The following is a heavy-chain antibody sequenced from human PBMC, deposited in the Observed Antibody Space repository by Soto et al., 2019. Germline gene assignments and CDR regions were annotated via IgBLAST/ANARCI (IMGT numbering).Heavy chain of an antibody. CDR2: IRQDGSDK. D-gene: IGHD6-19*01. J-gene: IGHJ4*02. V-gene: IGHV3-7*05. Sequence: EVQLVESGGGLVQPGGSLRLSCAASGFTFSSYSMSWVRQAPGQGLEWVANIRQDGSDKYYVDSVKGRFTISRDNSKNSLYLQMNSLRAEDTAIYYCASPQQWLGQRGDFDYWGQGTLVTVSS. CDR3: ASPQQWLGQRGDFDY. CDR1: GFTFSSYS.